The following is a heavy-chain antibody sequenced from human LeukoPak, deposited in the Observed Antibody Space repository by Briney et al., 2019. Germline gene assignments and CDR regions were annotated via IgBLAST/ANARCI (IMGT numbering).Heavy chain of an antibody. CDR3: AKVGGLMVRGVLDY. CDR2: ISGSGGST. V-gene: IGHV3-23*01. J-gene: IGHJ4*02. Sequence: PGGSLRLSCAASGFTFSSYGMSWVRQAPGKGLEWVSAISGSGGSTYYADSVKGRFTISRDNSKDTLYLQMNSLRAEDTAVYYCAKVGGLMVRGVLDYWGQGTLVTVSS. D-gene: IGHD3-10*01. CDR1: GFTFSSYG.